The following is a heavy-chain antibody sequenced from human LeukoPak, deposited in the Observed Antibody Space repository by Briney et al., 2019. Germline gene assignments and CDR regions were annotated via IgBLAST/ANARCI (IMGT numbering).Heavy chain of an antibody. CDR3: ASLNPFSGRRNAFDI. J-gene: IGHJ3*02. V-gene: IGHV4-34*01. CDR2: VNHRGTA. D-gene: IGHD1-26*01. Sequence: SETLSLTCAFHGGSFIGYYWSWIHQPPGPGLEWIGEVNHRGTARYNPSLESRVNISVDTSKSQSSLDVYFVAAADTAVYYCASLNPFSGRRNAFDIWGQGAMVTVSS. CDR1: GGSFIGYY.